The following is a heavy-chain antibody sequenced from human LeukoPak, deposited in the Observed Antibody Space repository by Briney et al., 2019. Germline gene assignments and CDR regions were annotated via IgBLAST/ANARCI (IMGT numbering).Heavy chain of an antibody. CDR3: ARESAGGKVDS. D-gene: IGHD4-23*01. CDR1: GFTLSSYL. J-gene: IGHJ4*02. V-gene: IGHV3-74*03. Sequence: GGSLRLSCAASGFTLSSYLMNWVRQAPGKGLVWVSRIDSDGTNTKYAESVKDRFTISRDNAKNTLHLQMNSLRADDTAVYYCARESAGGKVDSWGQGTLVTVSS. CDR2: IDSDGTNT.